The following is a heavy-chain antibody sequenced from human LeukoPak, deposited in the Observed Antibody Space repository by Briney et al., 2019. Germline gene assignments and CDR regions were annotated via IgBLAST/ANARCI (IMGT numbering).Heavy chain of an antibody. Sequence: GGSLRLSCSASGFTFSSHWMHWVRQAPGKGLEWVAVISYDGSNKYYADSVKGRFTISRDNSKNTLYLQMNSLRAEDTAVYYCARGSRRKGEDYWGQGTLVTVSS. J-gene: IGHJ4*02. CDR1: GFTFSSHW. V-gene: IGHV3-30-3*01. D-gene: IGHD3-16*01. CDR3: ARGSRRKGEDY. CDR2: ISYDGSNK.